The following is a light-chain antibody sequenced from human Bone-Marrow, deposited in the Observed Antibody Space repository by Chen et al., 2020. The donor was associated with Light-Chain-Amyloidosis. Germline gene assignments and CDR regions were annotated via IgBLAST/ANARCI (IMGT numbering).Light chain of an antibody. Sequence: SVLTHPASVSGSPGPSIAISCTGTSSDVAGYNYVSWYQQHPGKAPKLMIYDVSNRPSGVSNRFSGSKSGNTASLTISGLQAEDEADYYCSSYSSSSLVVFGGGTKLTVL. CDR3: SSYSSSSLVV. V-gene: IGLV2-14*03. CDR1: SSDVAGYNY. J-gene: IGLJ2*01. CDR2: DVS.